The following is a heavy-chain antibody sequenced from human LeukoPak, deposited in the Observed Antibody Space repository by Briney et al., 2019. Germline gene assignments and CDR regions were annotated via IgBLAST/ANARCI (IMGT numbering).Heavy chain of an antibody. CDR1: GGSISSSSYY. CDR3: EGIAAADRQSGFDY. D-gene: IGHD6-13*01. Sequence: SETLSLTCTVSGGSISSSSYYWGWIRQPPGKGLEWIGSIYYSGSTYYNPSLKSRVTISVDTSKNQFSLKLSSVTAADTAVYYCEGIAAADRQSGFDYWGQGTLVTVSS. CDR2: IYYSGST. J-gene: IGHJ4*02. V-gene: IGHV4-39*01.